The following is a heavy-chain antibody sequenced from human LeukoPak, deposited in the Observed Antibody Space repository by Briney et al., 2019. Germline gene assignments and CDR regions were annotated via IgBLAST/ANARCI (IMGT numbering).Heavy chain of an antibody. V-gene: IGHV4-39*01. J-gene: IGHJ4*02. Sequence: PSETLSLTCTVSGVSISSSNSYWGWIRQPPGKGLEWIGSIYYSGNTYYNASLKSQVSISIDTSKNQFSLRLTSVTAADTAVYYCARPRLLYGSGPTLVWGPGTLVTVSS. D-gene: IGHD3-10*01. CDR3: ARPRLLYGSGPTLV. CDR2: IYYSGNT. CDR1: GVSISSSNSY.